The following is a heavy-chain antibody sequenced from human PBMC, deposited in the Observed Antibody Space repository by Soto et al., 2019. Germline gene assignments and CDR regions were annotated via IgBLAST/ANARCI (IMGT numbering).Heavy chain of an antibody. D-gene: IGHD3-10*01. CDR1: GGAISSYY. J-gene: IGHJ6*03. CDR2: IYYSGST. CDR3: ARRARSYYYGSGGEPYYYYYMDV. Sequence: SETLSLTCTVSGGAISSYYWSWIRQPPGKGLEWIGYIYYSGSTNYNPSLKSRVTISVDTSKSQFSLKLSSVTAADTAVYYCARRARSYYYGSGGEPYYYYYMDVWGKGTTVTVSS. V-gene: IGHV4-59*08.